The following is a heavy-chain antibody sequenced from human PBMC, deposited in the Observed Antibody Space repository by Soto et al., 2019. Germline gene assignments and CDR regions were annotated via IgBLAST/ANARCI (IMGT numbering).Heavy chain of an antibody. CDR2: VIPIFWTA. CDR3: ARDTLPRYCSSTSCYGGYFDS. CDR1: GGTLSSYA. V-gene: IGHV1-69*13. Sequence: SSVKGSCKAPGGTLSSYAISWVRQAPGQGVEWMGGVIPIFWTAKFAQKFQGGGTITAGETTSTAYMELSSLRSEDTAVYYCARDTLPRYCSSTSCYGGYFDSWGQGALVTVSS. D-gene: IGHD2-2*01. J-gene: IGHJ4*02.